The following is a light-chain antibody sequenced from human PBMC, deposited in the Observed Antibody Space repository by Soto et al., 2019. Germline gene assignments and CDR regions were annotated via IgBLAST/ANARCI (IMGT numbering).Light chain of an antibody. J-gene: IGKJ1*01. CDR2: EVS. V-gene: IGKV2D-29*02. CDR1: QSLLHITGETF. CDR3: MQRKEFPWT. Sequence: DVVMTQTPLSLSVAPGQPASISCKSSQSLLHITGETFLFWYLQKPGQSPQLLIYEVSTRASGVPDRFSGSGSGPDFTLNISRVEAGDVGVFYCMQRKEFPWTFGRGTKVDIK.